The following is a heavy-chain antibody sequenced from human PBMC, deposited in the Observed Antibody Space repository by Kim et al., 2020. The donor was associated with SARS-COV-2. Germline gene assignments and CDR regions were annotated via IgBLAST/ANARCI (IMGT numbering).Heavy chain of an antibody. CDR1: GYTFTGYY. CDR2: INPNSGGT. J-gene: IGHJ4*02. CDR3: ARDLGEQQLVGL. Sequence: ASVKVSCKASGYTFTGYYMHWVRQAPGQGPEWMGWINPNSGGTNYAQKFQGRVTMTRDTSISTAYMELSRLRSDDTAVYYCARDLGEQQLVGLWGQGTLVTVSS. D-gene: IGHD6-13*01. V-gene: IGHV1-2*02.